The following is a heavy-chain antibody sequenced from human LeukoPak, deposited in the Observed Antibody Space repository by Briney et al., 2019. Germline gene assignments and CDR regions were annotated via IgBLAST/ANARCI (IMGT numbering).Heavy chain of an antibody. Sequence: GGSLRLSCAASGFTFSDYYMSWVRQAPGKGLEWVSTIGFGDDSAYYADSVKGRFTISRDNSKNTLYLQMNYLRAEDTAVYYCAKDPPSVGGRHDWLLDSWGQGTLVTVSS. J-gene: IGHJ5*02. V-gene: IGHV3-23*01. CDR3: AKDPPSVGGRHDWLLDS. CDR1: GFTFSDYY. CDR2: IGFGDDSA. D-gene: IGHD3-9*01.